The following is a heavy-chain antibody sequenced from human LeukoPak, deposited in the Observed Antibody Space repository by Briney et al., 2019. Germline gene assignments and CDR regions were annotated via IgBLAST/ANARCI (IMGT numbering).Heavy chain of an antibody. D-gene: IGHD5-12*01. CDR2: INHSGST. CDR3: ARLVATDPGY. V-gene: IGHV4-39*07. J-gene: IGHJ4*02. CDR1: GGSISSGGYY. Sequence: PSETLSLTCTVSGGSISSGGYYWSWIRQPPGKGLEWIGEINHSGSTNYNPSLKSRVTISVDTSKNQFSLKLSSVTAADTAVYYCARLVATDPGYWGQGTLATVSS.